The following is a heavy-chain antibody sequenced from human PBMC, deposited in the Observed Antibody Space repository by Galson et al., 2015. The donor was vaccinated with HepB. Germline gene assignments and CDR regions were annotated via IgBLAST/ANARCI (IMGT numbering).Heavy chain of an antibody. D-gene: IGHD1-26*01. CDR2: IRKDGGET. V-gene: IGHV3-7*01. CDR3: ASVWDSSESKYRDFAH. CDR1: GFIFSNFW. J-gene: IGHJ4*02. Sequence: SLRLSCAASGFIFSNFWMSWVRQAPGKGLEWVANIRKDGGETYYVASVKGRFTISRDNAKSSLYLQMNSLRAEDTAVYYCASVWDSSESKYRDFAHWGQGSLGTVSS.